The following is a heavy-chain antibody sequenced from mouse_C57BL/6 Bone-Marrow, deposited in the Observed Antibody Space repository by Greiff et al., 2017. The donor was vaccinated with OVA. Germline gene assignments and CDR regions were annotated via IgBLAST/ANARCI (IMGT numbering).Heavy chain of an antibody. CDR2: INPYNGGT. D-gene: IGHD3-3*01. Sequence: VQLQQSGPVLVKPGASVKMSCKASGYTFTDYYMNWVKQSHGKSLEWIGVINPYNGGTSYNQKFKGKATLTVDKSSSTAYMELNSLTSEDSAVYYCARGWYWYFDVWGTGTTVTVSS. J-gene: IGHJ1*03. CDR3: ARGWYWYFDV. CDR1: GYTFTDYY. V-gene: IGHV1-19*01.